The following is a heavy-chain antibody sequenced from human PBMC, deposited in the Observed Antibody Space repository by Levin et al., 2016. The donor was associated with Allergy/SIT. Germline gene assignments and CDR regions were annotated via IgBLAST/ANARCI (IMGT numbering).Heavy chain of an antibody. Sequence: ASVKVSCKASGYIFTSYDINWVRQAAGQGLEWLGWMNPNNGDTGYAQKFQDRATITSDTSARTAYLELSSLRSEDTAVYYCARDLETTSWHDWLDLWGQGTLVTVSS. CDR3: ARDLETTSWHDWLDL. CDR2: MNPNNGDT. J-gene: IGHJ5*02. V-gene: IGHV1-8*01. D-gene: IGHD2-2*01. CDR1: GYIFTSYD.